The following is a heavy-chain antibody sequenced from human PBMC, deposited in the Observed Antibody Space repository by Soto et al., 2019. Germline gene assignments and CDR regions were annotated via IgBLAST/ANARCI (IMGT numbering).Heavy chain of an antibody. Sequence: SETLSLTCTVSGGSVSSGSYYWGWIRRPPGKGLEWIGYSYCSGSTNYNPSLKSRVTISVDTSKHQSTLKLSSETAADTAVYYCARDLADIVVVPAALGAFDIWGQGTMVTVSS. V-gene: IGHV4-61*01. D-gene: IGHD2-2*01. CDR1: GGSVSSGSYY. CDR2: SYCSGST. CDR3: ARDLADIVVVPAALGAFDI. J-gene: IGHJ3*02.